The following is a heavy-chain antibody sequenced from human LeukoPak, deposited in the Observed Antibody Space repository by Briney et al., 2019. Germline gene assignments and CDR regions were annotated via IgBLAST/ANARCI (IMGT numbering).Heavy chain of an antibody. V-gene: IGHV3-21*01. CDR2: ISSSSSYI. CDR1: GFTFSSYS. D-gene: IGHD3-22*01. CDR3: ASASPYDSSGYYYGYFQH. Sequence: GGSLRLSCAASGFTFSSYSMNWVRQAPGKGLEWVSSISSSSSYIYYADSVKGRFTISRDNAKNSLYLQMNSLRAEDTAVYYCASASPYDSSGYYYGYFQHWGQGTLVTVSS. J-gene: IGHJ1*01.